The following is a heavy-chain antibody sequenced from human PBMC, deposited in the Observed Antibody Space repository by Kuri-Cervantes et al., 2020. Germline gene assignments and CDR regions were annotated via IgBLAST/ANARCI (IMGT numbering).Heavy chain of an antibody. CDR2: IYHSGST. CDR1: GYSISSGYY. Sequence: GSLRLSCAVSGYSISSGYYWGWIRQPPGKGLEWIGSIYHSGSTYYNPSLKSRVTISVDTSKNQFSLKLSSVTAADTAVYYCARRLGYCSGGSCYYMDVWGKGTTVTVSS. D-gene: IGHD2-15*01. CDR3: ARRLGYCSGGSCYYMDV. J-gene: IGHJ6*03. V-gene: IGHV4-38-2*01.